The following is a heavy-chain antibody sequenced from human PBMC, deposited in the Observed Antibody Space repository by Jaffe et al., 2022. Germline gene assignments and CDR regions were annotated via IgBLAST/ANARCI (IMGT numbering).Heavy chain of an antibody. J-gene: IGHJ6*03. CDR3: VRRGTQKNYYYYMDV. CDR2: IYPGDSDT. CDR1: GYSFTSYW. V-gene: IGHV5-51*03. Sequence: EVQLVQSGAEVKKPGESLKISCKGSGYSFTSYWIGWVRQMPGKGLEWMGIIYPGDSDTRYSPSFQGQVTISADKSISTAYLQWSSLKASDTAMYYCVRRGTQKNYYYYMDVWGKGTTVTVSS. D-gene: IGHD3-16*01.